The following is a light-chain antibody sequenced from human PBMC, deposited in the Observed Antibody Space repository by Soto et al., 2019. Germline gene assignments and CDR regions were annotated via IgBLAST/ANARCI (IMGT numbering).Light chain of an antibody. Sequence: DIQMTQSTSFLSASFGDRVTITWRASQSISNFLNWYQQKRGKAPRLLIFAASSLQIGVPSRFSGSGSGTDFTLTISSLQPEDFATYYRQQSFSIPPTFGGGTKVDIK. CDR3: QQSFSIPPT. CDR2: AAS. J-gene: IGKJ4*01. CDR1: QSISNF. V-gene: IGKV1-39*01.